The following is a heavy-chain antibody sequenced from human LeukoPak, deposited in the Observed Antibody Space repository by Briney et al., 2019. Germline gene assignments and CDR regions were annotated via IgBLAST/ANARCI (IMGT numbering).Heavy chain of an antibody. CDR1: GGTFSSYA. CDR2: IIPIFGTA. J-gene: IGHJ3*02. CDR3: ARDRAPDYDFWSGPAFDI. D-gene: IGHD3-3*01. V-gene: IGHV1-69*05. Sequence: ASVKVSCKASGGTFSSYAISWVRQAPGQGLEWMGGIIPIFGTANYAQKFQGRVTITTDESTSTAYMELSSLRSEDTAVYYCARDRAPDYDFWSGPAFDIWGQGTMVTVSS.